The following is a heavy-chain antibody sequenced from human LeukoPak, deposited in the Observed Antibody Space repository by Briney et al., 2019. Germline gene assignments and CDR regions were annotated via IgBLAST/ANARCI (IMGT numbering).Heavy chain of an antibody. D-gene: IGHD1-26*01. V-gene: IGHV4-30-4*01. Sequence: PSETLSLTCTVSGASIRSGDYYWSWIRQPPGKGLEWIGYIYYSGSTYYNPSLKSRVTISVDTSKNQFSLKLSSVTAADTAVYYCARRGGSYLPDYYYGMDVWGQGTTVTVSS. J-gene: IGHJ6*02. CDR1: GASIRSGDYY. CDR3: ARRGGSYLPDYYYGMDV. CDR2: IYYSGST.